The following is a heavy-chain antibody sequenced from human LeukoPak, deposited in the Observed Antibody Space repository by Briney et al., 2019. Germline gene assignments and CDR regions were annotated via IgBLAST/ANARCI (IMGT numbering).Heavy chain of an antibody. D-gene: IGHD3-10*01. Sequence: GGSLRLSCAASGFTFSSYAMHRVRQAPGKGLEWVAVISYDGSNKYYADSVKGRFTTSRDNSKNTLYLQMNSLRAEDTAVYYCARVGYYGSGSPQAYYYYYGMDVWGQGTTVTVSS. CDR1: GFTFSSYA. CDR2: ISYDGSNK. V-gene: IGHV3-30-3*01. CDR3: ARVGYYGSGSPQAYYYYYGMDV. J-gene: IGHJ6*02.